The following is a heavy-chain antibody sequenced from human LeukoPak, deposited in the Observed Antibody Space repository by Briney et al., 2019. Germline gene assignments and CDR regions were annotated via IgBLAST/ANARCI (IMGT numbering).Heavy chain of an antibody. Sequence: GASVKVSCTASGYTFSDYDVNWVRQAPGQGLEWMGWMNPTSGDTGYAQKFQGRVTMTRSMSRNTAYMELSRLRSEDTAVYFCARVVMKAFYYYYMDVWGKGTTIIISS. V-gene: IGHV1-8*01. CDR2: MNPTSGDT. CDR3: ARVVMKAFYYYYMDV. CDR1: GYTFSDYD. D-gene: IGHD2-21*01. J-gene: IGHJ6*03.